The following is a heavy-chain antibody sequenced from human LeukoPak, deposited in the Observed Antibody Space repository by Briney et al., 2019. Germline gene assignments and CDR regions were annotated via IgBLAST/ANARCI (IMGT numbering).Heavy chain of an antibody. D-gene: IGHD1-7*01. CDR2: IYYSGST. CDR3: ARESTGTTFGTNRFDP. J-gene: IGHJ5*02. Sequence: SETLSLTCTVSGGSISSSSYYWGWLRQPPGKGLEWIGSIYYSGSTYYNPSLKSRVTISVDTSKNQFSLKLSSVTAADTAVYYCARESTGTTFGTNRFDPWGQGTLVTVSS. CDR1: GGSISSSSYY. V-gene: IGHV4-39*02.